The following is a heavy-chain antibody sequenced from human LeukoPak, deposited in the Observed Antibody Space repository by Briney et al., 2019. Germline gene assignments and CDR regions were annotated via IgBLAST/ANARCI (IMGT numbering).Heavy chain of an antibody. J-gene: IGHJ4*02. D-gene: IGHD1-26*01. Sequence: SETLSLTCTVSGASVNSGNYYWTWIRQPAGKRLEWIGRIYTSGSTNYNPSLKSRVTISIDASKNQFSLRLSSVTAADTAVYYCTKGGELMNFWGQGTLVTVSS. CDR2: IYTSGST. CDR3: TKGGELMNF. CDR1: GASVNSGNYY. V-gene: IGHV4-61*02.